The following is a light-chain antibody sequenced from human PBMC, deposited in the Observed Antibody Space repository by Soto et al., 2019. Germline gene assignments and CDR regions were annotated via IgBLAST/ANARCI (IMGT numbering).Light chain of an antibody. CDR2: GAS. V-gene: IGKV3-20*01. J-gene: IGKJ1*01. Sequence: EIVLTQSPGTLSLSPGERATLSCRASQSVSSSYLAWYQQKPGQAPRLLIYGASSRATGIPDRFSGSGSGTDFTLTISRLEPEDFAVYYCQQHGSSPNLRTFGQGTKVDIK. CDR1: QSVSSSY. CDR3: QQHGSSPNLRT.